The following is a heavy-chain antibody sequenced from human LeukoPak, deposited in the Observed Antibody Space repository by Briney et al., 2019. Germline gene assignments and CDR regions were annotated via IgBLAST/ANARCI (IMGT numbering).Heavy chain of an antibody. J-gene: IGHJ4*02. Sequence: GESLKISCKGSGYSFTSYWIGWVRQAPGQGLEWMGWINPNSGGTNYAQKFQGRVTMTRDTSISTAYMELSRLRSDDTAVYYCARETDFWSGYQYWGQGTLVTVSS. CDR1: GYSFTSYW. D-gene: IGHD3-3*01. CDR3: ARETDFWSGYQY. CDR2: INPNSGGT. V-gene: IGHV1-2*02.